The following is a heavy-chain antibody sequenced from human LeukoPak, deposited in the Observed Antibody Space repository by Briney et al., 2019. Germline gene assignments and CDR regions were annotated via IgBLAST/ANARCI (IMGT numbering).Heavy chain of an antibody. J-gene: IGHJ6*02. V-gene: IGHV1-8*01. CDR2: MNPNSGNT. Sequence: ASVKVSCKASGYTFTSYDINWVRQATGQGLEWMGWMNPNSGNTGYAQKFQGRVTMTRNTFISTAYMELSSLRSEDTAVYYCARVSIGDFWSGYFFGYYGMDVWGQGTTVTVSS. CDR1: GYTFTSYD. CDR3: ARVSIGDFWSGYFFGYYGMDV. D-gene: IGHD3-3*01.